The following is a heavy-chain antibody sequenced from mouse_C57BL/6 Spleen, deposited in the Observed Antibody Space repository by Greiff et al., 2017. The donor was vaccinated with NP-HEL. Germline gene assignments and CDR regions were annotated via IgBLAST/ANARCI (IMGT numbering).Heavy chain of an antibody. CDR2: IYPGDGDT. CDR1: GYAFSSSW. CDR3: ARDSYDLDRDWYFDV. D-gene: IGHD3-3*01. V-gene: IGHV1-82*01. Sequence: QVQLQQSGPELVKPGASVKISCKASGYAFSSSWMNWVKQRPGKGLEWIGRIYPGDGDTNYNGKFKGKATLTADKSSSTAYMQLSSLTSEDSAVYFCARDSYDLDRDWYFDVWGTGTTVTVSS. J-gene: IGHJ1*03.